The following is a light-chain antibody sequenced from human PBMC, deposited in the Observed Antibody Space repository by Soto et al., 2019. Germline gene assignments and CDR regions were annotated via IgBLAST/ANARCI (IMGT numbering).Light chain of an antibody. CDR3: SSYTSSSNSFV. CDR2: DVS. CDR1: SSDVGGYTY. J-gene: IGLJ1*01. Sequence: QSVLTQPASVSGSPGQSITISCTGTSSDVGGYTYVSWYQQHPGKAPKLMIYDVSNRPSGVSNRFSGSKSGNTASLTISGLPAEDEADYYCSSYTSSSNSFVFGTGTKLTVL. V-gene: IGLV2-14*03.